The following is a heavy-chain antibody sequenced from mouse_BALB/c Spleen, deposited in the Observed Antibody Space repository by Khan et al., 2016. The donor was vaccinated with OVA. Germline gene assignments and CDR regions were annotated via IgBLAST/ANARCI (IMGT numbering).Heavy chain of an antibody. V-gene: IGHV5-9*02. Sequence: EVELVESGGGLVKPGGSLKLSCAPSGFAFSSYDMSWVRQTPEKRLEWVATISGTGIYTYYPDSVKGRFIISRDNARNTLYLQMSSLRSEDTALYYCARPSYYGNPWFTYWGQGTLVTVAA. CDR3: ARPSYYGNPWFTY. D-gene: IGHD2-10*01. J-gene: IGHJ3*01. CDR2: ISGTGIYT. CDR1: GFAFSSYD.